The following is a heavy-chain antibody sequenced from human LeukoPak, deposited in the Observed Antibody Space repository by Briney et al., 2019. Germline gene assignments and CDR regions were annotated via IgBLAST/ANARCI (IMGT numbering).Heavy chain of an antibody. CDR2: IYYSGST. CDR3: ARESNYHGSGTGWFDP. CDR1: GVSIRSGGYS. Sequence: SQTLSLTCAVSGVSIRSGGYSWSWIRQPPGKGLEWIGYIYYSGSTYYNPSLKSRVTISVDTSKNQFSLKLSSVTAADTALYYCARESNYHGSGTGWFDPWGQGTLVTVSS. J-gene: IGHJ5*02. D-gene: IGHD3-10*01. V-gene: IGHV4-30-4*07.